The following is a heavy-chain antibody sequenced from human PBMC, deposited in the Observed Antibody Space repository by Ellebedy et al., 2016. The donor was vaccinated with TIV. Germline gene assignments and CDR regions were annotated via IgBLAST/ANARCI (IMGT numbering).Heavy chain of an antibody. CDR2: INGDGGFT. V-gene: IGHV3-74*01. J-gene: IGHJ4*01. CDR1: GFTFSRHW. Sequence: PGGSLRLSCAASGFTFSRHWMHWIRKAPGKGLVWLSRINGDGGFTSHADFVKGRFTISRDNAKTTLYLQMNSLKAEDTAMYYCSTLSDTGYWGHGTLVTVSS. CDR3: STLSDTGY. D-gene: IGHD2-21*02.